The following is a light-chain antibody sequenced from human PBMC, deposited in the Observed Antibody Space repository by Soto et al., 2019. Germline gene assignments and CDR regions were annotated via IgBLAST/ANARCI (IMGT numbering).Light chain of an antibody. CDR1: QGISSW. J-gene: IGKJ2*01. Sequence: DIQMTQSPSSVSASVGDRVTITCRASQGISSWLAWYQQKPGKAPKLLIYAASSLQSGVPSRFSASGSGTNFPLPTGGRQPEAFPPSFCQQANVSPPTFAQGTNLEI. V-gene: IGKV1-12*01. CDR3: QQANVSPPT. CDR2: AAS.